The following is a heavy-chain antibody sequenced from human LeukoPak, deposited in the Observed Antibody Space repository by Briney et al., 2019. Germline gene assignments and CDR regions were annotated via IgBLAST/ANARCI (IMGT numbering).Heavy chain of an antibody. D-gene: IGHD2/OR15-2a*01. V-gene: IGHV4-61*02. J-gene: IGHJ5*02. CDR2: IYTSGST. CDR3: ARGKGNLNWFDP. Sequence: SQTLSLTCTVSGGSISSGSYYWSWIRQPAGKGLEWIGRIYTSGSTNYNPSLKSRVTISVDTSKNQFSLKLGSVTAADTAVYYCARGKGNLNWFDPWGQGTLVTASS. CDR1: GGSISSGSYY.